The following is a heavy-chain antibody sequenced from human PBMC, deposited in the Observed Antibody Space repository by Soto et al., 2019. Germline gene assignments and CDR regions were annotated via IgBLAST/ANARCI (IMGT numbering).Heavy chain of an antibody. J-gene: IGHJ4*02. D-gene: IGHD3-10*01. Sequence: QVQLVQSGAEVKKPGASVKVSCKASGYTFTSYGISWVRQAPGQGLEWMGWISAYNGNRNYAQKLQGRVTMTTGTSTCTAYMEMRSLRSDDTAVYYCARVYRITMVRGELSEYWGQGTLVTVSS. V-gene: IGHV1-18*01. CDR3: ARVYRITMVRGELSEY. CDR2: ISAYNGNR. CDR1: GYTFTSYG.